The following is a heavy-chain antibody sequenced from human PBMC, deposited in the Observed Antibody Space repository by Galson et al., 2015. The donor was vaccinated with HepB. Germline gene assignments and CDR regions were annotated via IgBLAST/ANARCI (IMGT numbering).Heavy chain of an antibody. Sequence: SVKVSCKASGYTFNNYGINWVRQAPGQGLEWMGRINTNTGNPTYAQGFTGRFVFSLDTSVSTAYLQISSLKAEDTAFYFCARAEGSGYYYVGYWGQGTLVTVPS. D-gene: IGHD3-22*01. CDR3: ARAEGSGYYYVGY. CDR2: INTNTGNP. CDR1: GYTFNNYG. V-gene: IGHV7-4-1*02. J-gene: IGHJ4*02.